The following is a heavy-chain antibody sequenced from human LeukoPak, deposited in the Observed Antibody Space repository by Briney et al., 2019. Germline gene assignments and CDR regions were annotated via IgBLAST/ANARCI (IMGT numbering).Heavy chain of an antibody. J-gene: IGHJ4*02. CDR1: GFTFSNYA. D-gene: IGHD2-21*02. Sequence: QPGGSLRLSCAASGFTFSNYAITWVRQAPGKGLEWVSVIRGSGLTTYYADSVKGRFTISRDNSKNTLYLQMNSLRAEDTAVYYCARNVGGCGGDCYYYFDYWGQGTLVTVSS. CDR2: IRGSGLTT. CDR3: ARNVGGCGGDCYYYFDY. V-gene: IGHV3-23*01.